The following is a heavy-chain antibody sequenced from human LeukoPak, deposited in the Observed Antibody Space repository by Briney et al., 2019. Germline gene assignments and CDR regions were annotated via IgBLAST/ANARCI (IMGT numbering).Heavy chain of an antibody. CDR1: GFKFDGYA. CDR3: VKDNFSPECAFDS. D-gene: IGHD3-3*01. Sequence: GGSLRLSCVASGFKFDGYAMHWVRQAPGKGLEWVSLISGDGTYTYYADSVKGRFTISRDNRKNSLYLQMNSLRAEDTASYYCVKDNFSPECAFDSWGQGTRVTASS. J-gene: IGHJ3*02. CDR2: ISGDGTYT. V-gene: IGHV3-43*02.